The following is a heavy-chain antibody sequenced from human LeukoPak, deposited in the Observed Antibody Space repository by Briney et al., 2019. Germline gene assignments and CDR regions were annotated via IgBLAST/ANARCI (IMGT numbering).Heavy chain of an antibody. Sequence: GGSLRLSCAAPGFTFSSYAMSWVRQAPGKGLEWVSAISGSGGSTYYADSVKGRFTISRDNSKNTLYLQMNSLRAEDTAVYYCAKEKQWLVLISDAFDIWGQGTMVTVSS. CDR1: GFTFSSYA. CDR3: AKEKQWLVLISDAFDI. D-gene: IGHD6-19*01. CDR2: ISGSGGST. J-gene: IGHJ3*02. V-gene: IGHV3-23*01.